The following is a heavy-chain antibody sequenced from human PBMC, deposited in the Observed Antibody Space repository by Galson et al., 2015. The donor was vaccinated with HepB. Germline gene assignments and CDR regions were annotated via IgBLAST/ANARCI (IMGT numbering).Heavy chain of an antibody. V-gene: IGHV4-39*01. D-gene: IGHD5-18*01. CDR3: ARLRIQLWYGIYV. Sequence: SETLSLTCTVSGGSISSSSYYWGWIRQPPGKGLEWIGSIYYSGSTYYNPSLKSRVTISVDTSKNQFSLKLSSVTAADTAVYYCARLRIQLWYGIYVWGQGTTVTVSS. CDR2: IYYSGST. J-gene: IGHJ6*02. CDR1: GGSISSSSYY.